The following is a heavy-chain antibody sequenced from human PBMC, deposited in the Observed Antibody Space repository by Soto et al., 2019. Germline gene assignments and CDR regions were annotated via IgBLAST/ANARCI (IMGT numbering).Heavy chain of an antibody. D-gene: IGHD6-13*01. J-gene: IGHJ4*02. CDR2: INRGNGQT. CDR3: AIEQLAVDVNYCEY. V-gene: IGHV1-3*01. Sequence: QVQIVPPGAEVHKPGASVKIACTASGYTFTSHAMHWLRQAPAQRLEWMGWINRGNGQTEYSQTFQGSVTITRDTSARTAYMELSLWTSEYTAVYFCAIEQLAVDVNYCEYRGQGSLVSVSA. CDR1: GYTFTSHA.